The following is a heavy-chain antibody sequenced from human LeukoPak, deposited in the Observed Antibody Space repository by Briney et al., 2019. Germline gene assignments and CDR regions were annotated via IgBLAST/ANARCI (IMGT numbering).Heavy chain of an antibody. J-gene: IGHJ6*04. Sequence: PGEPLNTSCKGSGSSFINYWIGWVRQIPGKGLEWMGIIYPGDSDTRYSPSFQGQVTISADTSITTAYLQWRSLKASDTAIYYCARMRVVGATDGMDVWGKGTTVTVSS. CDR1: GSSFINYW. CDR3: ARMRVVGATDGMDV. CDR2: IYPGDSDT. D-gene: IGHD2-15*01. V-gene: IGHV5-51*01.